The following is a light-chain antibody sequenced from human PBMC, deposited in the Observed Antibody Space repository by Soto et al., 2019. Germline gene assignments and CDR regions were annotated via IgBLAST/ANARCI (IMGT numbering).Light chain of an antibody. J-gene: IGKJ1*01. Sequence: AIQMTQSPSSLSASTGDRVTITCRASQGISSYLAWYQQKPGKAPKLLIYAASTLQSGVPSRFSGSGSGTDFTLTIGCLQSEDFATYYCQQYYSYPRTFGQGTKVEIK. CDR2: AAS. CDR1: QGISSY. V-gene: IGKV1-8*01. CDR3: QQYYSYPRT.